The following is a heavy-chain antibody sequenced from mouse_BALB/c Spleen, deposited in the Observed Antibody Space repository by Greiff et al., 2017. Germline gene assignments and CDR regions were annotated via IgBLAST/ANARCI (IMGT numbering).Heavy chain of an antibody. CDR3: VRNGGYDYDAMDY. J-gene: IGHJ4*01. CDR1: GFSLTSYG. Sequence: QVQLKESGPGLVQPSQSLSITCTVSGFSLTSYGVHWVRQSPGKGLEWLGVIWSGGSTDYNAAFISRLSISKDNSKSQVFFKMNSLQADDTAIYYCVRNGGYDYDAMDYWGQGTSVTVSS. V-gene: IGHV2-2-2*01. CDR2: IWSGGST.